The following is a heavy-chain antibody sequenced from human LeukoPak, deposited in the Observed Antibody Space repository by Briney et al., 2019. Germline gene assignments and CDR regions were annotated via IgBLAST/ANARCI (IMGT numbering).Heavy chain of an antibody. CDR3: ARGAVLLLGYNWFDP. D-gene: IGHD2-15*01. J-gene: IGHJ5*02. Sequence: ASVKVSCKASGYTFTSYAISWVRQAPGQGLEWMGWISAYNGNTNYAQKLQGRVTMTTDTSTSTAYMELRSLRSDDTAVYYCARGAVLLLGYNWFDPWGQGTLVTVSS. CDR2: ISAYNGNT. CDR1: GYTFTSYA. V-gene: IGHV1-18*01.